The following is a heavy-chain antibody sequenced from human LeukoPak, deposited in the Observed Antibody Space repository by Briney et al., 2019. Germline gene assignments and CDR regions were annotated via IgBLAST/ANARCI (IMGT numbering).Heavy chain of an antibody. J-gene: IGHJ1*01. CDR2: IYYSGST. CDR1: GGSISSYY. D-gene: IGHD2-2*01. Sequence: SETLSLTCTVSGGSISSYYWSWIRQPPGKGLEWIGYIYYSGSTNYNPSLKGRVTISVDTSKNQFSLKLSSVTAADTAVYYCASHPPAMEHFQHWGQGTLVTVSS. CDR3: ASHPPAMEHFQH. V-gene: IGHV4-59*01.